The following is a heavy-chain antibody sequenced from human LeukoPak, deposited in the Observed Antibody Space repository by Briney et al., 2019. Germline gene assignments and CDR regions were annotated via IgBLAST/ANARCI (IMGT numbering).Heavy chain of an antibody. J-gene: IGHJ5*02. Sequence: EPSETLSLTCTVSGGSISSYYWSWIRQPPGKGLEWIGYIYYSGSTNYNPSLKSRVTISVDTSKNQFSLKLSSVTAADTAVFYCARHNSYYDILTGYNTADWFDPWGQGTLVTVSS. CDR1: GGSISSYY. V-gene: IGHV4-59*08. CDR3: ARHNSYYDILTGYNTADWFDP. D-gene: IGHD3-9*01. CDR2: IYYSGST.